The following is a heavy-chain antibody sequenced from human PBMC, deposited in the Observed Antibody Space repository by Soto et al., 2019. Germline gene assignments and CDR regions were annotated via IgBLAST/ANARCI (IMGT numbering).Heavy chain of an antibody. V-gene: IGHV1-69*01. D-gene: IGHD5-12*01. CDR3: ARGVIWLHPAADAFDF. CDR2: IIPIFGTA. J-gene: IGHJ3*01. Sequence: QVQLVQSGAEVQKPGSSVKVSCKASGGTFSSYAISWVRQAPGQGLGWMGGIIPIFGTANYAQKFQGRVTITADESTSTAYMELSSLRSEDTAVYYCARGVIWLHPAADAFDFWGQGTMVTVSS. CDR1: GGTFSSYA.